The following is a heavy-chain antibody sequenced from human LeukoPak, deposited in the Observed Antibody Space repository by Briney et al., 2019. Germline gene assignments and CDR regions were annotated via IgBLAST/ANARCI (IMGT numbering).Heavy chain of an antibody. CDR2: INSDGSST. D-gene: IGHD3-3*01. CDR1: GFTFSSYW. CDR3: ARTYYDFWSGYPTFDY. Sequence: PGGSLRLSCAASGFTFSSYWMHWVRQAPGKGLVWVSRINSDGSSTSYADSVKGRFTISRDNAKNTRYLQMKSLRAEGTAVYYCARTYYDFWSGYPTFDYWGQGTLVTVSS. V-gene: IGHV3-74*01. J-gene: IGHJ4*02.